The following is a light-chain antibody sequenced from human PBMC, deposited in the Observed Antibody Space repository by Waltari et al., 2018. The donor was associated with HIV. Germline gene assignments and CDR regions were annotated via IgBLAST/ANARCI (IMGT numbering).Light chain of an antibody. J-gene: IGKJ1*01. V-gene: IGKV1-39*01. CDR3: QQSYSSPRT. CDR2: GAS. Sequence: DIQMTQSPSSLSASEGDRVAITCRASQSISRYLNWYQQKPGKAPNLLIYGASSLQSGVLSRFSGSGSGTDFTLTISSQQPEDFATYYCQQSYSSPRTFGQGTKVEIK. CDR1: QSISRY.